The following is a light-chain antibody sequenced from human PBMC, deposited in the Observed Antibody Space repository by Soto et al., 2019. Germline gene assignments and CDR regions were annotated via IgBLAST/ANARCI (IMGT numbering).Light chain of an antibody. CDR1: QDIQNY. CDR3: QQHHDFPYT. CDR2: DAS. Sequence: DIQMIQSPSSLSASVGDRVTITCQASQDIQNYINWYQHTPGKAPKLLIFDASNLQPGVASRFSGRASGTDFFLTISSLHPEDFATYFCQQHHDFPYTFGQGTKLDIK. V-gene: IGKV1-33*01. J-gene: IGKJ2*01.